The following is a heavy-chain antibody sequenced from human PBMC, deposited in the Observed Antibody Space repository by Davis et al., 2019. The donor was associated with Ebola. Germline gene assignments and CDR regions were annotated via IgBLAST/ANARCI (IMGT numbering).Heavy chain of an antibody. J-gene: IGHJ6*04. V-gene: IGHV1-18*01. CDR2: ISGYEDNT. CDR3: ARDLATSSGAHFFYFGMDV. CDR1: GYTFNSYG. D-gene: IGHD3-10*01. Sequence: AASVKVSCKASGYTFNSYGISWVRQAPGQGLEWMGWISGYEDNTNYAPRFRGRITLTKDRATSTAYMELRSLTSDDTAVYYCARDLATSSGAHFFYFGMDVWGEGTSVAVSS.